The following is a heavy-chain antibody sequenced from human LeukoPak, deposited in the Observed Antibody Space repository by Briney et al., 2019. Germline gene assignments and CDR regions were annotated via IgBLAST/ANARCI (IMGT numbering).Heavy chain of an antibody. D-gene: IGHD2-21*02. J-gene: IGHJ4*02. CDR1: GFTFSSYA. V-gene: IGHV3-23*01. CDR3: AKDLPSPPYYCGGDCFTPDY. Sequence: GGSLRLSCAASGFTFSSYAMSWVRQAPGKGLEWVSAISGSGGSTYYADSVKGRFTISRDNSKNTLYLQMNSLRAEDTAVYYCAKDLPSPPYYCGGDCFTPDYWGQGTLVTVSS. CDR2: ISGSGGST.